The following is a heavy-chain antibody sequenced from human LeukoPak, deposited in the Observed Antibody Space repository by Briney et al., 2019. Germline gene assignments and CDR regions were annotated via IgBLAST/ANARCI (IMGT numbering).Heavy chain of an antibody. D-gene: IGHD3-22*01. CDR3: ARDHHRRLYDSQARDTFDL. V-gene: IGHV3-48*01. CDR2: IGSTSSTI. Sequence: GGSLRLSCAASGFTLDDYGMSWVRQAPGKGLEWVSYIGSTSSTIYYADSVKGRFTISRDNAKNSLYLQMNSLRAEDTAVYYCARDHHRRLYDSQARDTFDLWGQGTMVTVSS. J-gene: IGHJ3*01. CDR1: GFTLDDYG.